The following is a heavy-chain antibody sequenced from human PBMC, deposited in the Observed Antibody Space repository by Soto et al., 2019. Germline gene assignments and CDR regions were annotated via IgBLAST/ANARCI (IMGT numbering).Heavy chain of an antibody. D-gene: IGHD2-2*01. Sequence: HPFGSLRLSCAASRFTFSSYAVIWVLQAPGKGLEWVSAISGSGGSTYYADSVKGRFTISRDNSKNTLYLQMNSLRAEDTAVYYCAKRRVPGDHWGQGTLVTVSS. J-gene: IGHJ4*02. CDR3: AKRRVPGDH. CDR1: RFTFSSYA. V-gene: IGHV3-23*01. CDR2: ISGSGGST.